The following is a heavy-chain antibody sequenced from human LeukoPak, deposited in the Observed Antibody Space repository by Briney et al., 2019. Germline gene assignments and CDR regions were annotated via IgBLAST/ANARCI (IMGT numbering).Heavy chain of an antibody. V-gene: IGHV6-1*01. CDR2: TYYRSRWYN. CDR1: ADSVSSNSAA. D-gene: IGHD3-22*01. Sequence: SQTLSLTCAISADSVSSNSAAWNWIRQSPSRGLEWLGRTYYRSRWYNDYVVSVRSRITINPDTAKNQFSLHLNSVTPEDTAVYYCAREDTTGYYSAFDYWGQGTLVTVSS. J-gene: IGHJ4*02. CDR3: AREDTTGYYSAFDY.